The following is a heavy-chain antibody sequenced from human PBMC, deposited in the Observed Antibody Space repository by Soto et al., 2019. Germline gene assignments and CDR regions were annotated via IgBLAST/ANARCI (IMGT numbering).Heavy chain of an antibody. J-gene: IGHJ2*01. CDR1: GYSFTSYW. V-gene: IGHV5-51*01. CDR3: ARPGTRSAFGEQYWYFDL. CDR2: IYPGDSDT. D-gene: IGHD2-21*01. Sequence: EVQLVQSGAEVKKPGESLKISCKGSGYSFTSYWIGWVRQMPGKGLEWMGIIYPGDSDTRYSPSFQGQVTISADKSISTAYLQWSSLKASDTAMYYCARPGTRSAFGEQYWYFDLWGRGTLVTVSS.